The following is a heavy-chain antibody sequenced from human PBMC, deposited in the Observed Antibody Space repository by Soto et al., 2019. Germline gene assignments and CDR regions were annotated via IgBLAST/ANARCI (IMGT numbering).Heavy chain of an antibody. CDR2: IYHSGRT. J-gene: IGHJ4*02. Sequence: SETLSLTCAVYADSISRGYYWGWILQPPRKELEWIGSIYHSGRTYYNPSLKSRVTISVDKSKNQFSLKLSSVTAADTAVHYCARAIYYYDSNDYTWHFDSWGQGTLVTVSS. D-gene: IGHD3-22*01. V-gene: IGHV4-38-2*01. CDR3: ARAIYYYDSNDYTWHFDS. CDR1: ADSISRGYY.